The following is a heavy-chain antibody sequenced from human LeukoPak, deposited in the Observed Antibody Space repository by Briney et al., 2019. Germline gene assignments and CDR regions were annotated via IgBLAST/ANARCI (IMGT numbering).Heavy chain of an antibody. CDR1: GFTFDDYG. V-gene: IGHV3-20*04. Sequence: GGSLRLSCAASGFTFDDYGMSWVRHAPGKGLEWVSAINWNGGSTGYADSVKGRFTISRDNAKNSLYLQMNSLRAEDTALYYCARDQTHDSSGYYSYWGQGTLVTVSS. D-gene: IGHD3-22*01. CDR2: INWNGGST. CDR3: ARDQTHDSSGYYSY. J-gene: IGHJ4*02.